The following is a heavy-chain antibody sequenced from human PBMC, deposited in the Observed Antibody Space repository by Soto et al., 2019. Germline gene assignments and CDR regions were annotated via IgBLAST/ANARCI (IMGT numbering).Heavy chain of an antibody. CDR2: IDPSDSYT. J-gene: IGHJ6*02. Sequence: VVFLKICCKCAGYLFTSHSIISARQVHRVGLEGMGRIDPSDSYTNNRPSFQGHVTISDDKSISTAYLQWSSMKASDTAMYYCARHRGASRGYYYGLEVWGQGTTVSVS. CDR1: GYLFTSHS. V-gene: IGHV5-10-1*01. D-gene: IGHD3-10*01. CDR3: ARHRGASRGYYYGLEV.